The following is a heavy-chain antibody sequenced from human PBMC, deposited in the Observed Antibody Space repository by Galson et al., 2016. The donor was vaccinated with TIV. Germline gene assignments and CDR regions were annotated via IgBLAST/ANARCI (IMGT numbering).Heavy chain of an antibody. V-gene: IGHV5-51*03. CDR2: IYPGASDT. J-gene: IGHJ4*02. Sequence: QSGAEVKKPGESLKISCKGSGYSFTNSYIAWVRQMPGKGLEWMAIIYPGASDTRSSPSFQGQVTISADKSNSTAYLQWSSLKASDTAMYFCARVVTSTSPFDYWGQGTLVTVSS. CDR3: ARVVTSTSPFDY. D-gene: IGHD3-22*01. CDR1: GYSFTNSY.